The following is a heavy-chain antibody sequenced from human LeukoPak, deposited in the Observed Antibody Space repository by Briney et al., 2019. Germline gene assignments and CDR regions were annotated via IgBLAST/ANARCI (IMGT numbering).Heavy chain of an antibody. CDR1: GYTVTSYA. J-gene: IGHJ5*02. V-gene: IGHV7-4-1*02. D-gene: IGHD2-2*01. CDR3: ARGRCSSTSCYFDP. Sequence: ASVKVSCKASGYTVTSYAMNWVRQAPGQGLEWMGWINTNTGNPTYAQGFTGRFVFSLDTSVSTAYLQISSLKAEDTAVYYCARGRCSSTSCYFDPWGQGTLVTVSS. CDR2: INTNTGNP.